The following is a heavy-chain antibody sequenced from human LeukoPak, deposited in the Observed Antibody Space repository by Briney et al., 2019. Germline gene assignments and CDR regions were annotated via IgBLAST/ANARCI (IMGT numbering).Heavy chain of an antibody. Sequence: SETLSLTCAVYGGSFSGYYWSWIRQPPGEGLEWIGEINHSGSTNYNPSLKSRVNISVDTSKNQFSLKLSSVTAADTAVYYCARCRLQWLVRCDFDYWGQGTLVTVSS. V-gene: IGHV4-34*01. D-gene: IGHD6-19*01. CDR2: INHSGST. J-gene: IGHJ4*02. CDR3: ARCRLQWLVRCDFDY. CDR1: GGSFSGYY.